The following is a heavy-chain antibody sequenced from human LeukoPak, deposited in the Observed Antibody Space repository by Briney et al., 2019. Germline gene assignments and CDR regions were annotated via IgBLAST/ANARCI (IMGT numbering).Heavy chain of an antibody. J-gene: IGHJ3*02. D-gene: IGHD3-22*01. CDR2: INPNSGGT. V-gene: IGHV1-2*02. CDR3: ARDYYDRGGAFDI. Sequence: GASVKVSCKASGYTFTGYYMHWLRQAPGQGLEWMGWINPNSGGTNYAQKFQGRVTMTRDTSISTAYMELSRLRSDDTAVYYCARDYYDRGGAFDIWGQGTMVTVSS. CDR1: GYTFTGYY.